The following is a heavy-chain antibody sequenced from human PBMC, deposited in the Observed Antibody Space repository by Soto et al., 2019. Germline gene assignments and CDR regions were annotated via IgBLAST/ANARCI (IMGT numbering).Heavy chain of an antibody. CDR1: GFSLSNARMG. Sequence: QVTLKESGPVLVKPTKTLTLTCTVSGFSLSNARMGVSWIRQPPGKALEWLAHIFSNDEKSYSTSLKRRLTISKDTSKSQVVLTMTNMDPVDAATYYCARLYYDSSGYYRGPVDYWGQGALVTVSS. J-gene: IGHJ4*02. CDR3: ARLYYDSSGYYRGPVDY. V-gene: IGHV2-26*01. CDR2: IFSNDEK. D-gene: IGHD3-22*01.